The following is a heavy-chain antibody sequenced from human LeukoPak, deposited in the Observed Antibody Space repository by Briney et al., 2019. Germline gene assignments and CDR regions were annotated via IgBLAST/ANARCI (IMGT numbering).Heavy chain of an antibody. V-gene: IGHV4-31*03. D-gene: IGHD6-19*01. J-gene: IGHJ6*02. CDR2: IYYSGST. Sequence: PSETLSLTCTVSGGSISSGGYYWSWIRQHPGKGLEWIGYIYYSGSTYYNPSLQSRVTISVDTSKNQFSLKLSSVTAADMAVYYCAREGVAGWGLYGMDVWGQGTTVTVSS. CDR3: AREGVAGWGLYGMDV. CDR1: GGSISSGGYY.